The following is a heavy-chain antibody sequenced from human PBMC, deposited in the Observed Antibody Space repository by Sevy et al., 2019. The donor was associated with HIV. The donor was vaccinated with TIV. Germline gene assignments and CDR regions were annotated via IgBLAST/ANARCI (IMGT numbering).Heavy chain of an antibody. J-gene: IGHJ4*02. CDR1: GFTFSSYA. CDR3: AKDMGAYYDFWSCHMGFEY. D-gene: IGHD3-3*01. V-gene: IGHV3-23*01. Sequence: GGSLRLSCAASGFTFSSYAMSWVRQAPGKGLEWVSAISGSGGSTYYADSVKGRFTIFRDNSKNTLYLQMNSLIAEDTALYYCAKDMGAYYDFWSCHMGFEYLGQGTLGTVSS. CDR2: ISGSGGST.